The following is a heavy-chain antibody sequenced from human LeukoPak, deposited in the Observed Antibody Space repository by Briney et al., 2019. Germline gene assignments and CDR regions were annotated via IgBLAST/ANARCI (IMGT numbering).Heavy chain of an antibody. Sequence: SGGSLRLSCAASGFTFSVAAMTWVRQAPGKGLEWVSLIGASGESTYYADSVKGRFTISRDNSKNTLSLQMNSLRVEDTAMSFCAKDIQLSTWGLGTMVTVSS. V-gene: IGHV3-23*01. CDR3: AKDIQLST. D-gene: IGHD5-24*01. CDR2: IGASGEST. J-gene: IGHJ3*01. CDR1: GFTFSVAA.